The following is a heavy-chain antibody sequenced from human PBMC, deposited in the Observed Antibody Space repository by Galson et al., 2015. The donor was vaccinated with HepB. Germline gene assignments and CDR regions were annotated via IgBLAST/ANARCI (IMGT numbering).Heavy chain of an antibody. CDR3: ARDILEYCSGGSCYSD. V-gene: IGHV1-69*13. CDR2: IIPIFGTA. D-gene: IGHD2-15*01. Sequence: SVKVSCKASGGTFSSYAISWVRQAPGQGLEWMGGIIPIFGTANYAQKFQGRVTITADESTSTAYMELSSLRSEDTAVYYCARDILEYCSGGSCYSDWGQGTLVTVSS. CDR1: GGTFSSYA. J-gene: IGHJ4*02.